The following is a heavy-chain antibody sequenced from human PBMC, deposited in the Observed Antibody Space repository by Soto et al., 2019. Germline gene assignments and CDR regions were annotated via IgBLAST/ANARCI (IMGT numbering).Heavy chain of an antibody. V-gene: IGHV3-74*01. CDR3: ARGIRNYYGVDV. CDR2: IKGDGSST. J-gene: IGHJ6*02. Sequence: PGGSLRLSCAASGFTFSTYWMHWVRQAPGTGLEWVSRIKGDGSSTSYADSVKGRFTISRDNAKNTLYLQMNSLGAEDTAVYWCARGIRNYYGVDVWGQGTTVTAP. CDR1: GFTFSTYW.